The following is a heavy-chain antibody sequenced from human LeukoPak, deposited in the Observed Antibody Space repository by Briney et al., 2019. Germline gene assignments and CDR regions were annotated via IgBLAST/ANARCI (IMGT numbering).Heavy chain of an antibody. J-gene: IGHJ4*02. CDR2: INHSGST. CDR1: GGSFSGYY. Sequence: SETLSLTCAVYGGSFSGYYWSWIRQPPGKGLEWIGEINHSGSTNYNPSLKSRVTISVDTSKNQFSLKLSSVTAADTAVYYCARESSGRAIDYWGQGTLVTVSS. CDR3: ARESSGRAIDY. D-gene: IGHD6-19*01. V-gene: IGHV4-34*01.